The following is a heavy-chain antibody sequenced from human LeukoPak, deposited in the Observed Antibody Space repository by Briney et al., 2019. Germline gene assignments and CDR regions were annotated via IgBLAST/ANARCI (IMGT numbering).Heavy chain of an antibody. D-gene: IGHD3-16*02. V-gene: IGHV3-48*01. CDR1: GFTFSTYS. J-gene: IGHJ6*02. CDR3: ARDTRSLMDV. Sequence: GGSLRLSCAASGFTFSTYSMNWVRQAPGKGLEWLSYISSSSGTIYYADSVKGRFTISRDNAKNSLCLQMNSLRAEDTAVYYCARDTRSLMDVWGQGTTVTVSS. CDR2: ISSSSGTI.